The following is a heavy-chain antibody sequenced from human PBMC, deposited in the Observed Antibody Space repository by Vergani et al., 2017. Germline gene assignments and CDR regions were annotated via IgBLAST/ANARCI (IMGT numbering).Heavy chain of an antibody. CDR2: INHSGNT. Sequence: QVQLQQWGAGLLKPSETLSLTCAVYGGSFSGYYWSWIRQPPGKGLEWIGEINHSGNTNYNPSLKTRVTISLDTSKNQFSRKLSSVTAADTEVYYCARQLIKDGGNGCTGIDPWGQGTLVTVSS. CDR3: ARQLIKDGGNGCTGIDP. J-gene: IGHJ5*02. D-gene: IGHD4-23*01. V-gene: IGHV4-34*01. CDR1: GGSFSGYY.